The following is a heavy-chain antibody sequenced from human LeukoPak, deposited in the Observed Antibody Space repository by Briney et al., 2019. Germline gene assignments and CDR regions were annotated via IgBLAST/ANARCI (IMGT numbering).Heavy chain of an antibody. CDR2: FSGSDGTT. V-gene: IGHV3-23*01. Sequence: GGSLRLSCAASGFTFSNYAMSWVRQAPGQGLEWVSGFSGSDGTTYYADSVKGRFTISRDNAKNSLYLQMNSLRAEDTAVYYCARRYFDYWGQGTLVTVSS. CDR1: GFTFSNYA. CDR3: ARRYFDY. J-gene: IGHJ4*02.